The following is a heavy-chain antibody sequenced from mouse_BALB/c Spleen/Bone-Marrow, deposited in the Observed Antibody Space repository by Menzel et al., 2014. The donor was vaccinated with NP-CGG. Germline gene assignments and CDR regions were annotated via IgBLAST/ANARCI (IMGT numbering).Heavy chain of an antibody. J-gene: IGHJ1*01. CDR3: ARGMITTSYWYFDV. CDR1: GYSFTGYN. CDR2: IDPYYDGT. V-gene: IGHV1S135*01. D-gene: IGHD2-1*01. Sequence: VQLQQPGPELEKPGASVKISCKAPGYSFTGYNMNWVKQTNGKSLEWIGNIDPYYDGTNYNQKFKGKATLTVDKSSSTAYIHLTSLTSEDSAVYFCARGMITTSYWYFDVWGAGTTVTVSS.